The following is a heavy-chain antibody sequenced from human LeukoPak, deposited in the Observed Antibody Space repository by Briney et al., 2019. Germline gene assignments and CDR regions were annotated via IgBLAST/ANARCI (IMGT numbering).Heavy chain of an antibody. CDR1: GYTFTGYY. CDR3: ARSTDYCSSTSCYDFDY. CDR2: INPNSGGT. Sequence: GASVKVSCKASGYTFTGYYMHWVRQAPGQGLEWMGWINPNSGGTNYAQKFQGRVTMTRDTSISTAYMELSRLRSDDTAVYYCARSTDYCSSTSCYDFDYWGQGTLVTVSS. V-gene: IGHV1-2*02. J-gene: IGHJ4*02. D-gene: IGHD2-2*01.